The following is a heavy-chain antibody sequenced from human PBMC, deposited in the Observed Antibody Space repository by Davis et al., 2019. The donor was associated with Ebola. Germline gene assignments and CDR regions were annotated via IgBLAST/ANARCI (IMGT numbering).Heavy chain of an antibody. V-gene: IGHV4-34*01. D-gene: IGHD2-8*02. Sequence: MPSETLSLTCAVYGGSFSGYYWSWIRQPPGRGLEWIGEINHSGSTNYNPSLKSRVTISVDTSKNQFPLKLSSVTAADTAVYYCARNPWWRGTPFDYWGQGTLVTVSS. J-gene: IGHJ4*02. CDR2: INHSGST. CDR1: GGSFSGYY. CDR3: ARNPWWRGTPFDY.